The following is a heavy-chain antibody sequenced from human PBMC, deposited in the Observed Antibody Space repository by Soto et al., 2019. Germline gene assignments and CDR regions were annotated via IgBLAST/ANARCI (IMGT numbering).Heavy chain of an antibody. CDR1: GFTFSSYA. CDR3: AKWALIPRYGSGSYLDY. J-gene: IGHJ4*02. CDR2: ISGSGGST. D-gene: IGHD3-10*01. V-gene: IGHV3-23*01. Sequence: GGSLRLSCAASGFTFSSYAMSWVRQAPGKGLEWVSAISGSGGSTYYADSVKGRFTISRDNSKNTLYLQMNSLRAEDTAVYYCAKWALIPRYGSGSYLDYWGQGTLVTVSS.